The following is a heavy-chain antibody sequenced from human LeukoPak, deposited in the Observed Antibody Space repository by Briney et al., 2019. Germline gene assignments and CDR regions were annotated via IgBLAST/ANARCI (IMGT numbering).Heavy chain of an antibody. V-gene: IGHV3-23*01. D-gene: IGHD3-22*01. Sequence: GGSLRLSCAASGFIFSSYALTWVRQAPGKGLEWGSAISGSGGSTYYADSVKGRFTISRDNSKNTLYLQMNSLRAEDTAVYYCAKALDSSGYPGYYFDYWGQGTLVTVSS. J-gene: IGHJ4*02. CDR1: GFIFSSYA. CDR2: ISGSGGST. CDR3: AKALDSSGYPGYYFDY.